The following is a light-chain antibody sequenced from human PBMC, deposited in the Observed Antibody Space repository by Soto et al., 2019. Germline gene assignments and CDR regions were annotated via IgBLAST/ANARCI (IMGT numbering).Light chain of an antibody. CDR2: EVS. CDR1: SSDVGGYNY. CDR3: SSYAGSNKLL. V-gene: IGLV2-8*01. Sequence: QSALTQPPSASGSPGQSVTISCTGTSSDVGGYNYVSWYQQHPGKAPKLMIYEVSKRPSGVPDRFSGSKSGNTPSLTVSGLQAEHEADNYCSSYAGSNKLLFGGGTKVTVL. J-gene: IGLJ3*02.